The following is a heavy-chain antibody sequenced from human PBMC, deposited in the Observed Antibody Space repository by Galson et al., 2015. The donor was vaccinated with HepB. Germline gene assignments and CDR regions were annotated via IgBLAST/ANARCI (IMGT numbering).Heavy chain of an antibody. D-gene: IGHD3-22*01. CDR3: ARGSPDSGGYRNFFGY. J-gene: IGHJ4*02. CDR1: GFTFSSYW. Sequence: SLRLSCAASGFTFSSYWMGWVRQTPGKGLEWVANIQQDENEIHYLDSVRGRFTIPRDNGKNSLFLQMNSLRVEDTAVYYCARGSPDSGGYRNFFGYWGQGTLVTVSS. V-gene: IGHV3-7*03. CDR2: IQQDENEI.